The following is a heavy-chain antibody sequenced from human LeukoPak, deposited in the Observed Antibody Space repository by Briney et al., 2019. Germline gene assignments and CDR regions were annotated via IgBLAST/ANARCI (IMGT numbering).Heavy chain of an antibody. CDR1: GFTLSSYA. Sequence: GGSLRLSCAASGFTLSSYAMSWVRQAPGKGLVWVSRINSDGSSTSYADSVKGRFTISRDNAKNTLYLQMNSLRAEDTAVYYCARVQSEDTYYDFWSGYYPFDYWGQGTLVTVSS. CDR2: INSDGSST. V-gene: IGHV3-74*01. D-gene: IGHD3-3*01. CDR3: ARVQSEDTYYDFWSGYYPFDY. J-gene: IGHJ4*02.